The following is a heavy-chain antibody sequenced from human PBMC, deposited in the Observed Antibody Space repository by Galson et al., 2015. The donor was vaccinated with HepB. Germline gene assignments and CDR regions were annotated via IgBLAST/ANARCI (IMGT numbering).Heavy chain of an antibody. Sequence: SVKVSCKASGYTFSSYGITWVRQAPGQGLEWMGGIIPIFGTANYAQKFQGRVTITADESTSTAYMELSSLRSEDTAVYYCARDLFVPGLGLDYWGQGTLVTVSS. CDR1: GYTFSSYG. CDR2: IIPIFGTA. CDR3: ARDLFVPGLGLDY. V-gene: IGHV1-69*13. D-gene: IGHD2-8*01. J-gene: IGHJ4*02.